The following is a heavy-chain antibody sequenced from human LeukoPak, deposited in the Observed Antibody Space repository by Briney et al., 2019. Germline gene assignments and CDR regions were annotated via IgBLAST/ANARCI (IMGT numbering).Heavy chain of an antibody. J-gene: IGHJ6*02. D-gene: IGHD2-21*01. Sequence: SETLSLTCIVSGGSISSYYWSWIRQLPGKGLEWIGYIYYSGSTNYNASLKSRVTISVDTSKNQFSLKLSSVTAADTAVFYCARLGGAYFKGGMDVWGQGTTVTVSS. CDR3: ARLGGAYFKGGMDV. CDR2: IYYSGST. V-gene: IGHV4-59*12. CDR1: GGSISSYY.